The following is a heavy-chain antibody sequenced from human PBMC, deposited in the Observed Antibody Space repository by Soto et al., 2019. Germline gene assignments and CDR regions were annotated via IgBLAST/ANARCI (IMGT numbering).Heavy chain of an antibody. CDR2: ISSNSDAM. D-gene: IGHD3-16*02. CDR1: GFTFNTFP. Sequence: VQLVESGGGFVQPGGSLRLSCAASGFTFNTFPMNWVRLAPGKGLEWLSHISSNSDAMYYADSVKGRFTISRDNARKSLYLQMNSLIVDDTAVYYCVRDYQYGFDMWDQGTMVTVSS. CDR3: VRDYQYGFDM. J-gene: IGHJ3*02. V-gene: IGHV3-48*01.